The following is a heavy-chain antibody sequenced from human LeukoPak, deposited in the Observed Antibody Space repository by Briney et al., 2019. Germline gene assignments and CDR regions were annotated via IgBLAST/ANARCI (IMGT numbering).Heavy chain of an antibody. CDR2: ISAYNGNT. CDR3: ARDIATIVHQD. Sequence: ASVKVSCKTSGYTFTNYGISWVRQAPGQGLEWMGWISAYNGNTNYVQKFQGRVTMTTDTSTSTVYMELRSLRSDDTAVYYCARDIATIVHQDWGQGTLVTVSS. V-gene: IGHV1-18*01. D-gene: IGHD1-26*01. J-gene: IGHJ4*02. CDR1: GYTFTNYG.